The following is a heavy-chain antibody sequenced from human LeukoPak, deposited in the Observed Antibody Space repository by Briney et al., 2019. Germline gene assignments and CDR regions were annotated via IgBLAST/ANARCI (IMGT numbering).Heavy chain of an antibody. J-gene: IGHJ4*02. D-gene: IGHD1-26*01. CDR2: IYYSGST. V-gene: IGHV4-59*01. Sequence: PSETLSLTCTVSGGSISSYYWSWIRQPPGKGLEWIGYIYYSGSTNYNPSLKSRVTIPVDTSKNQFSLKLSSVTAADTAVYYCARDLGGSYPFDYWGQGTLVTVSS. CDR3: ARDLGGSYPFDY. CDR1: GGSISSYY.